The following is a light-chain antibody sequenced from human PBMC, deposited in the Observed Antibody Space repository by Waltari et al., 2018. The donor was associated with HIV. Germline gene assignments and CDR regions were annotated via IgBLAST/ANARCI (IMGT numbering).Light chain of an antibody. CDR1: SLRSYY. CDR2: GKN. CDR3: NSRDSSGNHVV. J-gene: IGLJ2*01. Sequence: SSELTQDTAVSVALGQTVRITCQGDSLRSYYASWYQQKPGQAPVIVIYGKNNRPSGIPDRFSGSSSGNTASLTITGAQAEDEADYYCNSRDSSGNHVVFGGGTKLTVL. V-gene: IGLV3-19*01.